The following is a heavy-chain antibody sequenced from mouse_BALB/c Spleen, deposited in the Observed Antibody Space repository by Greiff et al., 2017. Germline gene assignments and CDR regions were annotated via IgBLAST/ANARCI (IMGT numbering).Heavy chain of an antibody. CDR2: ISSGSSTI. Sequence: EVQLQESGGGLVQPGGSRKLSCAASGFTFSSFGMHWVRQAPEKGLEWVAYISSGSSTIYYADTVKGRFTISRDNPKNTLFLQMTSLRSEDTAMYYCARTYDYDGAWFAYWGQGTLVTVSA. V-gene: IGHV5-17*02. J-gene: IGHJ3*01. CDR1: GFTFSSFG. D-gene: IGHD2-4*01. CDR3: ARTYDYDGAWFAY.